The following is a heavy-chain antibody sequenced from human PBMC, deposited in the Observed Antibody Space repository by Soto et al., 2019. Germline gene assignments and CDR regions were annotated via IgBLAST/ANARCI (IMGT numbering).Heavy chain of an antibody. CDR3: AKGSWVRDPTIYYYYYGMDV. V-gene: IGHV3-23*01. D-gene: IGHD3-10*01. J-gene: IGHJ6*02. Sequence: EVQLLESGGGLVQPRGSLRLSCAASGFTFSSYAMSWVRQAPGKGLEWVSAISGSGGSTYYADSVKGRFTISRDNSKNTLYLQMKSLRAEDTAVYYCAKGSWVRDPTIYYYYYGMDVWAQGTTVTVSS. CDR2: ISGSGGST. CDR1: GFTFSSYA.